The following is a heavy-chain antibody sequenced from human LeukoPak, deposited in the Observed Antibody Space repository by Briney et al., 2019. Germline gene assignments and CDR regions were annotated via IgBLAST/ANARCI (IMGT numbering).Heavy chain of an antibody. D-gene: IGHD3-10*01. Sequence: GGSLRLSCAASGFTFSNYAMSWVRQAPGKGLEWVSTISGSGGTTNCADSVKGRFTISRDNSKNTLYLQMNGLRAEDTAVYYCARDLNGSGDYWGQGTLVTVSS. CDR1: GFTFSNYA. CDR2: ISGSGGTT. J-gene: IGHJ4*02. CDR3: ARDLNGSGDY. V-gene: IGHV3-23*01.